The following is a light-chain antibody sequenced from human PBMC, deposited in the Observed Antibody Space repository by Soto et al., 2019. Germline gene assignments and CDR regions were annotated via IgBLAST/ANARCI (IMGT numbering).Light chain of an antibody. Sequence: QSVLTHPASVSGSPGQSISISCTGTISLVGGYNYVSWYQQHPGKAPRLMIFDVTNRPSGVSDRFSGSKSGNTASLTISGLQAEDEADYYCSSYTSSNTYVFGTGTKVTVL. CDR2: DVT. J-gene: IGLJ1*01. CDR3: SSYTSSNTYV. V-gene: IGLV2-14*01. CDR1: ISLVGGYNY.